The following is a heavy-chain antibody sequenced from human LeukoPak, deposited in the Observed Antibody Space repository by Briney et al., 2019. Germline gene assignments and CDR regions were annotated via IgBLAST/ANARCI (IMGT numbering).Heavy chain of an antibody. J-gene: IGHJ4*02. CDR2: ISGSGGST. CDR1: GFTFSSYA. CDR3: AKLRWLQFAGWRFDY. V-gene: IGHV3-23*01. Sequence: GGSLRLSCAASGFTFSSYAMSWVRQAPGKGLEWVSAISGSGGSTYYADSVKGRFTISRDNSKNTLYLQMNSLRAEDTAVYYCAKLRWLQFAGWRFDYWGQGTLVTVSS. D-gene: IGHD5-24*01.